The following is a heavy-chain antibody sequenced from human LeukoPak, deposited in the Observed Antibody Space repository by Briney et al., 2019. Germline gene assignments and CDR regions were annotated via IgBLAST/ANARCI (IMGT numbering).Heavy chain of an antibody. D-gene: IGHD5-12*01. Sequence: PSETLSLTCAVYGGSFSGYYWSWIRQPPGKGLEWIGEINNSGSTNYNPSLKSRVTISVDTSKNQFSLKLSSVTAADTAVYYCARRDGYNRSFDYWGQGTLVTVSS. CDR3: ARRDGYNRSFDY. J-gene: IGHJ4*02. CDR1: GGSFSGYY. CDR2: INNSGST. V-gene: IGHV4-34*01.